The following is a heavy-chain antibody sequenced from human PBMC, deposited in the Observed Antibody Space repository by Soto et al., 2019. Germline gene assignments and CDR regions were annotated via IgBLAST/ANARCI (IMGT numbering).Heavy chain of an antibody. D-gene: IGHD2-2*01. CDR3: ARDRVQYQLLSIPYMDV. J-gene: IGHJ6*02. CDR1: GYTFTSYG. V-gene: IGHV1-18*01. Sequence: QVQLVQSGAEVKKPGASVKVSCKASGYTFTSYGISWVRQAPGQGLEWMGWISAYNVNTNYAQKLQGRVTMTTDTSTSTAYMELRSLRSDDTAVYYCARDRVQYQLLSIPYMDVWGQGTTVTVSS. CDR2: ISAYNVNT.